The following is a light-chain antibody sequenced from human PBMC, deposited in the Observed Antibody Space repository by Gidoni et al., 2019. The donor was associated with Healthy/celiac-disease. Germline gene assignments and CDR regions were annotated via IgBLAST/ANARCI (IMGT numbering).Light chain of an antibody. CDR1: QRVSSIY. V-gene: IGKV3-20*01. CDR2: GAS. Sequence: EIVLTQSPGTLSLSPGERATLSCRASQRVSSIYLAWYQQKPGQAPRLLIYGASSRATGIPDRFSGSVSGTDFTLTISRLEPEDFAVYYCQQYGSSPRTFGQGTKLEIK. CDR3: QQYGSSPRT. J-gene: IGKJ2*01.